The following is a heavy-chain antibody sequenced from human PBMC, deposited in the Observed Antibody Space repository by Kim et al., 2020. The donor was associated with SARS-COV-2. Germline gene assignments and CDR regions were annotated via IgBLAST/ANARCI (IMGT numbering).Heavy chain of an antibody. CDR3: AKDVGSLVIYYYGMDV. CDR1: GFTFSSYG. V-gene: IGHV3-30*18. D-gene: IGHD3-16*02. CDR2: ISYDGSNK. J-gene: IGHJ6*01. Sequence: GGSLRLSCAASGFTFSSYGMHWVRQAPGKGLEWVAVISYDGSNKYYADSVKGRFTISRDNSKNTLYLQMNSLRAEDTAVYYCAKDVGSLVIYYYGMDVWG.